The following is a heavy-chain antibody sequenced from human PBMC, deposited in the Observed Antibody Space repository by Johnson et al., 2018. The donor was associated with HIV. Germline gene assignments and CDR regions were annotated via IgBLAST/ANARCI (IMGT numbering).Heavy chain of an antibody. Sequence: QVQLVESGGGVVQPGRSLRLSCAAPGFIFSNFGIHWVRQAPGKGPEWVAVISFDGSNKYYTDSVTGRFTIPRDNSKNTLFLQMNSLRAEDTAVYYCVKEASRGTVTQAPDAFDIWGQGTVVTVSS. V-gene: IGHV3-30*18. D-gene: IGHD4-17*01. CDR3: VKEASRGTVTQAPDAFDI. J-gene: IGHJ3*02. CDR2: ISFDGSNK. CDR1: GFIFSNFG.